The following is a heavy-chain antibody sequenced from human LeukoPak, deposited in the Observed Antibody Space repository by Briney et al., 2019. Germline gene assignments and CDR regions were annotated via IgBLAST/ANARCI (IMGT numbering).Heavy chain of an antibody. D-gene: IGHD6-19*01. Sequence: SETLSLTCTVSGGSISSSSYYWGWIRQPPGKGLEWIGSIYYSGSTNYNPSLKSRVTISVDASKNQFSLKLSPVTAADTAVYYCARRLGEQWMNWFDPWGQGTLVTVSS. CDR1: GGSISSSSYY. J-gene: IGHJ5*02. CDR2: IYYSGST. V-gene: IGHV4-39*07. CDR3: ARRLGEQWMNWFDP.